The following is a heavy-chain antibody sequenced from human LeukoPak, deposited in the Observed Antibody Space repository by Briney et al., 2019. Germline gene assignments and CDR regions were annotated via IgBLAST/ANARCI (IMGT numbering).Heavy chain of an antibody. CDR3: ARGLYDSGDYHYGIRAYYFDN. Sequence: SETLSVTCAVSVASFSGDYWSWLRQPPRKGLEWIAEINHSERANYYPSLQGRVTISVDTSKNQFSLNLSSVAAADTARYYCARGLYDSGDYHYGIRAYYFDNWGQGILVIVSS. J-gene: IGHJ4*02. CDR2: INHSERA. D-gene: IGHD3-22*01. CDR1: VASFSGDY. V-gene: IGHV4-34*01.